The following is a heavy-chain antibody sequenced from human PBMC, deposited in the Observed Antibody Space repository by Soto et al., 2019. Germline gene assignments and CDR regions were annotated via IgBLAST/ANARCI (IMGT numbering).Heavy chain of an antibody. V-gene: IGHV4-34*01. CDR2: INHGGST. CDR3: AGLKRIAVAGRNTLGRFDY. CDR1: GGSFCGYY. Sequence: QVQLQQWGAGLLKPSETLSLTCAVYGGSFCGYYWSWIRQPPGKGLEWIGEINHGGSTNYNPSLKSQVTIAVVTSNNEFSMKLRSVTAADTAVYYCAGLKRIAVAGRNTLGRFDYWGQGTLVTVSS. D-gene: IGHD6-19*01. J-gene: IGHJ4*02.